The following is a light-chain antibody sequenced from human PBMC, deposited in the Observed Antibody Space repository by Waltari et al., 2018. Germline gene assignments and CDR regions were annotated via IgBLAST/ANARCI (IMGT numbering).Light chain of an antibody. CDR3: QQYYRYYT. Sequence: IQMTQSPSALSASVGYRVTITCRASQRINTWMAWYQQRPGKAPQVLIYDVSTLESGVPSRFSGSGSGTEFTLAINNLQPEDFATYYCQQYYRYYTFGQGTKLEIK. J-gene: IGKJ2*01. CDR1: QRINTW. V-gene: IGKV1-5*01. CDR2: DVS.